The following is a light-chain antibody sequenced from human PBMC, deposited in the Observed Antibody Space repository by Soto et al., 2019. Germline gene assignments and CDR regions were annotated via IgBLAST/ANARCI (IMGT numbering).Light chain of an antibody. CDR1: SSNIGRNT. CDR2: SND. V-gene: IGLV1-44*01. CDR3: AAWDDSLNGVV. J-gene: IGLJ2*01. Sequence: QAVVTQPPSASGTPGQRVTIACSGSSSNIGRNTVYWYQQLPGTTPKLLIYSNDQRPSGVPDRFSGSKSGSSASLAISGLQSEDEADYYCAAWDDSLNGVVFGGGTKVTVL.